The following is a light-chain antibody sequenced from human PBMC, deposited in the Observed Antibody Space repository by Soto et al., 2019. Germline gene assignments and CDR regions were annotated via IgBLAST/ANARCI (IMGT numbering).Light chain of an antibody. J-gene: IGKJ1*01. V-gene: IGKV1-5*01. CDR1: QSVGTW. CDR3: QLYNRNTWS. CDR2: GAY. Sequence: DIQMTQSPSTLSASVGGRVTITCRARQSVGTWVAWYQQKPGKDPKLLIYGAYNLESGVPSRSSGSGSGTEFTLTITTLQQHDFSTYFCQLYNRNTWSFGPGTKVDI.